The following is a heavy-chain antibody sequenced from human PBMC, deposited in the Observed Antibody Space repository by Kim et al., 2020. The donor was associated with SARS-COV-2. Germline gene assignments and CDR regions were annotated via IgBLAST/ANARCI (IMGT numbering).Heavy chain of an antibody. CDR1: GYTFTSYD. Sequence: ASVKVSCKASGYTFTSYDINWVRQATGQGLEWMGWMNPNSGNTGYAQKFQGRVTMTRNTSISTAYMELSSLRSEDTAVYYCARGLRQPIPLLHYYYYMDVWGKGTTGTVS. D-gene: IGHD3-3*01. CDR3: ARGLRQPIPLLHYYYYMDV. V-gene: IGHV1-8*01. J-gene: IGHJ6*03. CDR2: MNPNSGNT.